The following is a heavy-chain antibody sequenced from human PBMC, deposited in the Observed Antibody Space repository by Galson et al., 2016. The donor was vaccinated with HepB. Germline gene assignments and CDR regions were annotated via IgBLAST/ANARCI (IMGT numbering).Heavy chain of an antibody. Sequence: SLRLSCAASGFTLSSYSMNWVRQAPRQGLEWVSGIRFSSLSTYYADSVTGRFSLSGDPSNNTLYLQMGSLRADDTAVYYCVRSVVGGGRLLAFDVWGPGTMVTVSS. V-gene: IGHV3-23*01. J-gene: IGHJ3*01. CDR1: GFTLSSYS. D-gene: IGHD3-16*01. CDR3: VRSVVGGGRLLAFDV. CDR2: IRFSSLST.